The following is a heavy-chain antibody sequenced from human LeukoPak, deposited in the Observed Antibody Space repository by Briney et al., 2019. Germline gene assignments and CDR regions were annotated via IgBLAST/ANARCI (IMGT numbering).Heavy chain of an antibody. CDR1: GFTFSSYA. J-gene: IGHJ3*02. CDR2: ISGSGGST. D-gene: IGHD1-26*01. Sequence: GGSLRLPCAASGFTFSSYAMSWVRQAPGKGLEWVSAISGSGGSTYYADSVKGRFTISRDNSKNTLYLQMNSLRAEDTAVYYCAKDLTHSGSPGPYDAFDIWGQGTMVTVSS. CDR3: AKDLTHSGSPGPYDAFDI. V-gene: IGHV3-23*01.